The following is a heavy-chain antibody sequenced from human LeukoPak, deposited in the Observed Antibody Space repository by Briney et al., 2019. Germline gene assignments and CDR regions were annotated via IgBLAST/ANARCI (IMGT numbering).Heavy chain of an antibody. CDR3: ANIAVAGQDYYGMDV. V-gene: IGHV3-11*06. CDR2: LTDSSGFT. CDR1: GFTFSDYH. J-gene: IGHJ6*02. Sequence: GGSLRLSCVATGFTFSDYHMIWLRQAPGKGLEWLSYLTDSSGFTNYADSVKGRFTISRDNSKNTLYLQMNSLRAEDTAVYYCANIAVAGQDYYGMDVWGQGTTVTVSS. D-gene: IGHD6-19*01.